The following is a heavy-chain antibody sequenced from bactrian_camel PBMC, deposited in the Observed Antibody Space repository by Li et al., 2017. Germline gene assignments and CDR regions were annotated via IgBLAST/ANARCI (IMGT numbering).Heavy chain of an antibody. CDR2: CNAVGTPT. CDR1: GFTFSHAG. J-gene: IGHJ4*01. Sequence: VQLVESGGGLVQPGESLRLSCAASGFTFSHAGMSWVRQAPGKEVEWIAACNAVGTPTYYADSVKGRFTISKDNAMNTLYLQLSNLKTEDTAMYYCAVFSPTRAYNNPRSQGTQVTVS. V-gene: IGHV3S1*01. D-gene: IGHD2*01.